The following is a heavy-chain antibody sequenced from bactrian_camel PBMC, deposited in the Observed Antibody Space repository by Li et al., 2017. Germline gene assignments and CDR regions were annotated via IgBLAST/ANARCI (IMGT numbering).Heavy chain of an antibody. D-gene: IGHD5*01. CDR3: AADLTWVASPDVTFSANFGY. CDR1: GFAFGSYY. Sequence: HVQLVESGGGLVLPGGSLRLSCAASGFAFGSYYMTWVRQAPGKGLEWVSSIFTGGGGPYYADSVKGRFTLSKDTAKNTLFLQMSNLVPEDSAVYFCAADLTWVASPDVTFSANFGYWGQGTQVTVS. J-gene: IGHJ6*01. CDR2: IFTGGGGP. V-gene: IGHV3S6*01.